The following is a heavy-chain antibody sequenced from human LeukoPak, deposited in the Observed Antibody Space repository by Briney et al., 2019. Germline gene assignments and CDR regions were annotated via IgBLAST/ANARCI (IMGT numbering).Heavy chain of an antibody. D-gene: IGHD4-11*01. CDR2: IYPGDSDT. J-gene: IGHJ3*02. CDR3: ASAFTTVTTSALDAFDI. CDR1: GYSFTSYW. V-gene: IGHV5-51*01. Sequence: GESLKISCKGSGYSFTSYWIGWGRQMPGKGLEWMGIIYPGDSDTRYSPSFQGQVTISADKSISTAYLQWSSLKASDTAMYYCASAFTTVTTSALDAFDIWGQGTMVTVSS.